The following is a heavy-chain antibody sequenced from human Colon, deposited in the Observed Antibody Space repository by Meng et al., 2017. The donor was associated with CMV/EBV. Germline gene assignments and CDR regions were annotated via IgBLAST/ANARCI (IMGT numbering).Heavy chain of an antibody. Sequence: GESLKISCAASGFTFSSYAMTWVRQAPGKGLEWVSTISDSGANTYYADSVKGRFTISRDNSKNTLYLQMNSLRAEDTAVYYCATTERPGDYYEGSGPLYWYGMDVWGQGTTVTVSS. J-gene: IGHJ6*02. D-gene: IGHD3-22*01. CDR3: ATTERPGDYYEGSGPLYWYGMDV. CDR2: ISDSGANT. CDR1: GFTFSSYA. V-gene: IGHV3-23*01.